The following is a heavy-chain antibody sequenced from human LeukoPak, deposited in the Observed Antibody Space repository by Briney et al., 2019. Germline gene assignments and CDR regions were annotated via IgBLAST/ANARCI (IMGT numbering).Heavy chain of an antibody. J-gene: IGHJ4*02. V-gene: IGHV3-21*01. CDR1: GFTFSSYS. D-gene: IGHD4-17*01. Sequence: GGSLRLSCAASGFTFSSYSMNWVRQAPGKGLEWVSSISGSSSYIYYADSVKGRFTISRDNAKNSLYLQMNSLRAEDTAVYYCASPYGDYSSFDYWGQGTLVIVSS. CDR2: ISGSSSYI. CDR3: ASPYGDYSSFDY.